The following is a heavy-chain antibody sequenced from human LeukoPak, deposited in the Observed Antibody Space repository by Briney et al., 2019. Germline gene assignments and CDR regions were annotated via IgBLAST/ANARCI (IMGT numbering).Heavy chain of an antibody. V-gene: IGHV3-21*01. CDR2: IGSSSSYI. CDR1: GFTFTIFG. J-gene: IGHJ4*02. CDR3: ARDNNWGLTDY. D-gene: IGHD1-1*01. Sequence: KTGGSLRLSCAASGFTFTIFGLNWVRQAPGKGLEWVSSIGSSSSYIYYAGSVKGRFTISRDNAKNSLYLQMNSLRAEDTAVYYCARDNNWGLTDYWGQGTLVTVSS.